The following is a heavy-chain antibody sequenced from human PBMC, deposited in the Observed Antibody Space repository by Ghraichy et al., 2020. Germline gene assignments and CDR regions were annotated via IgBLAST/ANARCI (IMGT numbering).Heavy chain of an antibody. J-gene: IGHJ3*02. CDR2: ISSSGSTI. V-gene: IGHV3-48*03. CDR1: GFTFSSYE. D-gene: IGHD2-15*01. Sequence: GGSLRLSCAASGFTFSSYEMNWVRQAPGKGLEWVSYISSSGSTIYYADSVKGRFTISRDNAKNSLYLQMNSLRAEDTAVYYCARERGYCSGGSCYYRDAFDIWGQGTMVTVSS. CDR3: ARERGYCSGGSCYYRDAFDI.